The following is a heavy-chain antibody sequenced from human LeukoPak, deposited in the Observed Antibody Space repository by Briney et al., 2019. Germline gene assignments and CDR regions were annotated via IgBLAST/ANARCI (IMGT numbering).Heavy chain of an antibody. CDR3: ASGASFYDSSGYHY. D-gene: IGHD3-22*01. CDR1: GFTFNTYA. CDR2: ISYDGSEE. J-gene: IGHJ4*02. Sequence: PGGSLRLSCAASGFTFNTYAMHWVRQAPGKGLEWLAVISYDGSEEYYADSVKGRFTISRDNSKNILYLQMNSLRDEDTAVYYCASGASFYDSSGYHYWGQGTLVTVSS. V-gene: IGHV3-30*01.